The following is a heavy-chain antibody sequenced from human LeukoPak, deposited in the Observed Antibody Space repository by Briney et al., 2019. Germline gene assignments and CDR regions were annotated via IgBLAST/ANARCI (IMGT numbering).Heavy chain of an antibody. Sequence: GGSLRLFCAASGFTFDDYAMHWVRQAPGKGLEWVSGISWNSGSIGYADSVKGRFTISRDNAKNSLYLQMNSLRAEDTALYYCAKDIAKEMAFGELSRWGQGTLVTVSS. CDR1: GFTFDDYA. J-gene: IGHJ4*02. CDR2: ISWNSGSI. CDR3: AKDIAKEMAFGELSR. D-gene: IGHD3-10*01. V-gene: IGHV3-9*01.